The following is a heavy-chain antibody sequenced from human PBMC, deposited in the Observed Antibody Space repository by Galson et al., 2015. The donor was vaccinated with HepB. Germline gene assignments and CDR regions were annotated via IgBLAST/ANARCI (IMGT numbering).Heavy chain of an antibody. CDR3: TTDLGSGWYAR. D-gene: IGHD6-13*01. V-gene: IGHV3-15*01. J-gene: IGHJ4*02. Sequence: LRLSCAASGFTFSDAWVSWVRQAPGKGLEWIGFIKVRVDGGTTDYAAPVKDRFTISRDDSKNMLYLQMDSLKTEDTAVYYCTTDLGSGWYARWGQGIPVTVSS. CDR2: IKVRVDGGTT. CDR1: GFTFSDAW.